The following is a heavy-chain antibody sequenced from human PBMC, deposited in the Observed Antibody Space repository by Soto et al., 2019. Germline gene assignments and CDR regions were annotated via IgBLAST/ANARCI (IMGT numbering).Heavy chain of an antibody. V-gene: IGHV4-4*02. CDR2: VYHSGAT. J-gene: IGHJ3*01. CDR1: GASISNDNW. D-gene: IGHD1-26*01. Sequence: QVQLQESGPGLVKPSGTLSLTCAVSGASISNDNWWSWVRQPPGKGLEWIREVYHSGATNYNPSLTSRVTISVDTSKNQFSLGLTSVTAADTAVYFCARNGYYSLDLWGQGAMVTVSS. CDR3: ARNGYYSLDL.